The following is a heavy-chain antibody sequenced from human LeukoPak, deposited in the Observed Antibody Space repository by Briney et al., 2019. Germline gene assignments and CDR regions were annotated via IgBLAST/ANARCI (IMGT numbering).Heavy chain of an antibody. D-gene: IGHD5-24*01. CDR1: GFTFSSYG. CDR3: ARDAGDGYNSRGAFDI. CDR2: ISYDGSNK. Sequence: GGSLRLSCAASGFTFSSYGMHWVRQAPGKGLEWVAVISYDGSNKYYADSVKGRFTISRDNSKNTLYLQMNSLRAEDTAVYYCARDAGDGYNSRGAFDIWGQGTMVTVSS. V-gene: IGHV3-30*03. J-gene: IGHJ3*02.